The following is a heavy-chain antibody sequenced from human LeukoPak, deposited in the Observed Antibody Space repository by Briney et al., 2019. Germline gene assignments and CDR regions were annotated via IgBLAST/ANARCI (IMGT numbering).Heavy chain of an antibody. D-gene: IGHD5-24*01. J-gene: IGHJ4*02. Sequence: GGSLRLSCAASGFTFSSYWMSWVRQAPGRGLEWVANIKQDGSEKYYVDSVKGRFTISRDNAKNSLYLQMNSLRAEDTAVYYCASGGYNFGLLYWGQGTLVTVSS. CDR2: IKQDGSEK. CDR1: GFTFSSYW. V-gene: IGHV3-7*01. CDR3: ASGGYNFGLLY.